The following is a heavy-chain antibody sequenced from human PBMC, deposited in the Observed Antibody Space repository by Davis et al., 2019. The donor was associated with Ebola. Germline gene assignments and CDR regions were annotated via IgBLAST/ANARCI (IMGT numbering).Heavy chain of an antibody. Sequence: TLSLTCTVSGASVSSNSYYWNWIRQPPGKGLEWIGYVYNSGSTYYNPSLESRVTISVDTSKNQLSLKLTSVTAADTAVYYCARPVSPGYSYGYYYYDMDVWGQGTTVTVSS. CDR3: ARPVSPGYSYGYYYYDMDV. CDR2: VYNSGST. V-gene: IGHV4-39*01. D-gene: IGHD5-18*01. CDR1: GASVSSNSYY. J-gene: IGHJ6*02.